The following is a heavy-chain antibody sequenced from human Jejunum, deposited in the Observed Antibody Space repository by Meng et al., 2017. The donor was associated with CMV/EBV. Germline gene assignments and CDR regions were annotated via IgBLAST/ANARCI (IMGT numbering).Heavy chain of an antibody. CDR1: GDSVSSNRAA. J-gene: IGHJ5*02. V-gene: IGHV6-1*01. Sequence: GDSVSSNRAAWNWVRQSPSRGLEWLGRTYYRSNWSTDHAPSVKSRITISPDTSKNQVSLHLTSLTPEDTAMYYCVRSSTTGGFDPWGQGTLVTVSS. D-gene: IGHD7-27*01. CDR2: TYYRSNWST. CDR3: VRSSTTGGFDP.